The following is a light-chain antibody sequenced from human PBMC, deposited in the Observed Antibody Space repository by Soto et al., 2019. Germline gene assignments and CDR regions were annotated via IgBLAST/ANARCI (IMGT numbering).Light chain of an antibody. J-gene: IGLJ2*01. CDR1: SSDVGAYNY. CDR2: EVT. Sequence: QSALTQPPSASGSPGQSVTISCTGTSSDVGAYNYVSWYQQHPGKAPKLMIYEVTKRPSGVPDRFSGSKSGNTASLTVSGLQADDEADYYCTSYAGNNNLRVFGGGTQLTVL. V-gene: IGLV2-8*01. CDR3: TSYAGNNNLRV.